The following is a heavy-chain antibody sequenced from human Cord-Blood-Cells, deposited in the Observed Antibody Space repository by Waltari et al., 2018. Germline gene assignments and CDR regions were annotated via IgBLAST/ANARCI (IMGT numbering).Heavy chain of an antibody. Sequence: QVQLVQSGAEVKKPGASVKVSCKASGYTFTGYYMHWVRQAPGQGLEWMGWINTNSGGTNYAQKFQGRVTMTRDTSISTAYMELSRLRSDDTAVYYCAMTSSSSGQVDYWGQGTLVTVSS. V-gene: IGHV1-2*02. J-gene: IGHJ4*02. CDR2: INTNSGGT. CDR1: GYTFTGYY. D-gene: IGHD6-6*01. CDR3: AMTSSSSGQVDY.